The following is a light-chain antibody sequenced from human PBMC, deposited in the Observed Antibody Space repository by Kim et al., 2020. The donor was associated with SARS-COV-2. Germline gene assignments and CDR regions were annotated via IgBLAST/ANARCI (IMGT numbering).Light chain of an antibody. CDR1: QSVSSK. J-gene: IGKJ1*01. V-gene: IGKV3-15*01. Sequence: EIVMTQSPATLSVSPGERATLSCRASQSVSSKLAWYQQKPGQGPRLLIYNASTRATGIPAGFSGGGSGTEFTLTISRLQSEDFAVYYCHHYYNWPRTFGQGTKVDIK. CDR3: HHYYNWPRT. CDR2: NAS.